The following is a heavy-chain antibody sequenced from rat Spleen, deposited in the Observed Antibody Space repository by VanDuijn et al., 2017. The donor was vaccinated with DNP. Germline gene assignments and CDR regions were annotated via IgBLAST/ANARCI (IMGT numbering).Heavy chain of an antibody. Sequence: EVQLVESGGGLVQPGRSLKLSCKASGFTFSDYNMAWVRQAPKKGLEWVASISYDGSKTYYRESVKGRFTISRDNAKRTLYLQMDSLRSEDTATYYCAGGGPEYWGQGVMVTVSS. V-gene: IGHV5-7*01. CDR1: GFTFSDYN. J-gene: IGHJ2*01. D-gene: IGHD1-11*01. CDR3: AGGGPEY. CDR2: ISYDGSKT.